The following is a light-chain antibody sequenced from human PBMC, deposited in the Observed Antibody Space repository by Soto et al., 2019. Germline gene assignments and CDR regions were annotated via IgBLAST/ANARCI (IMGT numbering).Light chain of an antibody. V-gene: IGKV3-20*01. CDR3: QHYGTSLYT. J-gene: IGKJ2*01. CDR2: GAS. CDR1: QIISSTY. Sequence: DIVLTKSPGTLSLSPGERATLSCRASQIISSTYLGWYQQKPGQAPRLLIYGASSRATGIPDRFSGSGSGTDFTLTISILEPEDFAVYYCQHYGTSLYTFGQGTKLEIK.